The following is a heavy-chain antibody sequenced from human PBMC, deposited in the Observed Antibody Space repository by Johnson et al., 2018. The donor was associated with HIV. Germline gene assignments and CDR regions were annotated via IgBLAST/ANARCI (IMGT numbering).Heavy chain of an antibody. CDR2: IYSGDNT. J-gene: IGHJ3*02. Sequence: EVHLVESGGGLVQPGGSLILSCVASGLTVSSNYMTWVRQSPGKGLECVSVIYSGDNTYYADSVKGRFTISRDNSKSTLYLQMHSLRTEDTAMYYCATIWPGNFAFDIWGQGTMVTVSS. CDR1: GLTVSSNY. V-gene: IGHV3-66*02. CDR3: ATIWPGNFAFDI. D-gene: IGHD2-21*01.